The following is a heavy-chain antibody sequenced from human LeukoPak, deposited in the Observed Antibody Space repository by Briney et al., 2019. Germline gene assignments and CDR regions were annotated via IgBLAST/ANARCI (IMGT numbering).Heavy chain of an antibody. V-gene: IGHV1-18*01. CDR2: ISAYNGNT. D-gene: IGHD3-3*01. J-gene: IGHJ4*02. CDR3: ARPHYDFWSGYLDY. CDR1: GYTFTSYG. Sequence: ASVKVSCKASGYTFTSYGISWVRQAPGQGLEWMGWISAYNGNTNYAQKLQGRVTMTTDTSTGTAYMELRSLRSDDTAVYYCARPHYDFWSGYLDYWGQGTLVTVSS.